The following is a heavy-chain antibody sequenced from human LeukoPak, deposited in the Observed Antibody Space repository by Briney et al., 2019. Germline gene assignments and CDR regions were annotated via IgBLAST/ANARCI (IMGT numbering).Heavy chain of an antibody. J-gene: IGHJ4*02. CDR1: GGSISSYY. Sequence: SETLSLTCTVSGGSISSYYWSWIRQPTGKGLEWIGYIYNSGSTNYNPSLKPRVTISVDTSKNQFSLRLSSVTAADTAVYYCARGYGSVSYSDYWGQGSMVTVSS. D-gene: IGHD3-10*01. V-gene: IGHV4-59*08. CDR3: ARGYGSVSYSDY. CDR2: IYNSGST.